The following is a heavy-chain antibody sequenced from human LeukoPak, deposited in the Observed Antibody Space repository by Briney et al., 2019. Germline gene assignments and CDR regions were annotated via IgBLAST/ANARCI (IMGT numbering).Heavy chain of an antibody. CDR2: TKNRANSYTT. CDR3: ARWDSGSCSD. D-gene: IGHD1-26*01. Sequence: GGSLRLSCAASGFTFSDHYMDWVRQAPGKGLEWVGRTKNRANSYTTEYAASVKGRFTISRDESKNSLYLQMNSLKTEDTAVYYCARWDSGSCSDWGQGTLVTVTS. J-gene: IGHJ4*02. V-gene: IGHV3-72*01. CDR1: GFTFSDHY.